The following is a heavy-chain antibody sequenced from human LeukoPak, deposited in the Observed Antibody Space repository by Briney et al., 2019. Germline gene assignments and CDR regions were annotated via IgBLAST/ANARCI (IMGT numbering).Heavy chain of an antibody. CDR3: AKDQRLGELQYTNPPFDY. D-gene: IGHD3-16*01. CDR1: GFTFSSYA. Sequence: PGGSLRLSCAASGFTFSSYAMSWVRQAPGKGLEWVSAISDTGGSTYYADSVKGRLTISRDNSKNTLYLQMNSLRAEDTAVYYCAKDQRLGELQYTNPPFDYWGQGTLVTVSS. J-gene: IGHJ4*02. V-gene: IGHV3-23*01. CDR2: ISDTGGST.